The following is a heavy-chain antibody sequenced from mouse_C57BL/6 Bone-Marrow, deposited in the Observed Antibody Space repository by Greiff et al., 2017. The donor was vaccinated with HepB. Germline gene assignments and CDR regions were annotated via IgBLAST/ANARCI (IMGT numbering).Heavy chain of an antibody. J-gene: IGHJ4*01. D-gene: IGHD1-1*01. CDR1: GYSITSGYY. CDR2: ISYDGSN. V-gene: IGHV3-6*01. Sequence: EVKLEESGPGLVKPSQSLSLTCSVTGYSITSGYYWNWIRQFPGNKLEWMGYISYDGSNNYNPSLKNRISITRDTSKNQFFLKLNSVTTEDTATYYCARSLYYGSSYDYAMDYWGQGTSVTVSS. CDR3: ARSLYYGSSYDYAMDY.